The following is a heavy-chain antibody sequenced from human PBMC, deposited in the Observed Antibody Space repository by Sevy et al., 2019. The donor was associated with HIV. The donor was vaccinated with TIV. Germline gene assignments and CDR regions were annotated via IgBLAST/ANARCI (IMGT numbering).Heavy chain of an antibody. CDR3: AREGKGGGWIQLWFKRCWYFDL. V-gene: IGHV3-7*01. D-gene: IGHD5-18*01. CDR1: GFTFSSYW. CDR2: IKQDGSEK. Sequence: GGSLRLSCAASGFTFSSYWMSWVRQAPGKGLEWVANIKQDGSEKYYVDSVKGRFTISRDNAKNSLYLQMNSLRAEDTGVYYGAREGKGGGWIQLWFKRCWYFDLWGRGTLVTVSS. J-gene: IGHJ2*01.